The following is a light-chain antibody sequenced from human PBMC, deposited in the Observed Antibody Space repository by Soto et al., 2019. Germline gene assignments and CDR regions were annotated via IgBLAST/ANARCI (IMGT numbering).Light chain of an antibody. CDR3: SSYTSRSTGV. CDR1: SSDIGGYNY. Sequence: QSVLTQPASVSGSPGQSITISCTGTSSDIGGYNYVSWYQQHPGKAPKLMIYDVSNRPSGVSNRFSGSKSGNTASLTISGLQAEDEADYYCSSYTSRSTGVFGTGTKVTGL. CDR2: DVS. J-gene: IGLJ1*01. V-gene: IGLV2-14*01.